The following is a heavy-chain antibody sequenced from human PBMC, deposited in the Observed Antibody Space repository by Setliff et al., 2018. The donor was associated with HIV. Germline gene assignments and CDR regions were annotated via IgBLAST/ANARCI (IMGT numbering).Heavy chain of an antibody. D-gene: IGHD3-10*01. CDR1: GYTFNNYY. J-gene: IGHJ4*02. CDR2: INPSDNRT. CDR3: ARFPGSLTYFDY. V-gene: IGHV1-46*02. Sequence: ASVKVSCKASGYTFNNYYMHWVRQAPGQGLEWMGIINPSDNRTYYAQKFQGRVTMTRDTSTSSVYMELRSLRSEDTAVYYCARFPGSLTYFDYWGQGTLVTVSS.